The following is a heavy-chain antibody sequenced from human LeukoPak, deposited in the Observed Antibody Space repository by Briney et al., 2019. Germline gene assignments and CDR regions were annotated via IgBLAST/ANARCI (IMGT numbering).Heavy chain of an antibody. J-gene: IGHJ4*02. V-gene: IGHV3-74*01. D-gene: IGHD5-18*01. CDR1: GFTFSSYW. CDR3: ARVRGYYSAYYFDY. Sequence: GGSLRLSCAASGFTFSSYWMHWVRQAPGKGLVWVSRINSDGSSTSYADSVKGRFTISRDNAKNTLYLQMNSLTAEDTAVYYCARVRGYYSAYYFDYWGQGTLVTASS. CDR2: INSDGSST.